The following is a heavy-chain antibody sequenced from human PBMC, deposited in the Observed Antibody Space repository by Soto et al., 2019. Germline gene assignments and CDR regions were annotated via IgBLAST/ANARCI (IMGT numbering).Heavy chain of an antibody. J-gene: IGHJ4*02. V-gene: IGHV4-59*08. D-gene: IGHD3-9*01. CDR3: ARGFAIDWYTYYFDY. Sequence: PSETLSLTCTVSGASISGYHWSWIRQSPGKGLECLGYISYSGATNYNPSLKSRVTMSIATPKNQFSLQLNSVPAADTAVYYCARGFAIDWYTYYFDYWGQGPLVTVS. CDR2: ISYSGAT. CDR1: GASISGYH.